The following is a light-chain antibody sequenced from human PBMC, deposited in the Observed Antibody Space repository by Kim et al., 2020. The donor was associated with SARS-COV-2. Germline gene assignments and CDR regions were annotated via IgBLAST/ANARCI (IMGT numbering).Light chain of an antibody. CDR2: GAS. Sequence: VSPGERATLSCRASQSVRNDLAWYQQKPGQASRLLIYGASMRATGIPARFSGSGSGTEFTLTINSLQSEDFAVYYCQQYNYWPPDTFGQGTKLEI. J-gene: IGKJ2*01. CDR3: QQYNYWPPDT. CDR1: QSVRND. V-gene: IGKV3-15*01.